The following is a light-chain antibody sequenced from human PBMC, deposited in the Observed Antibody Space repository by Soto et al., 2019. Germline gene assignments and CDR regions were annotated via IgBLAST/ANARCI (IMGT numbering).Light chain of an antibody. V-gene: IGLV1-44*01. Sequence: QSVLTQPPSASGTPGQRVTISCSGSTSNIGRNTVNWYQQLPGTAPKLLIHSNNQRPSGVPDRFSGSKSGTSASLAISGLQSGDEADYYCAAWDDSLNGVVFGGGTKLTVL. CDR2: SNN. CDR1: TSNIGRNT. J-gene: IGLJ2*01. CDR3: AAWDDSLNGVV.